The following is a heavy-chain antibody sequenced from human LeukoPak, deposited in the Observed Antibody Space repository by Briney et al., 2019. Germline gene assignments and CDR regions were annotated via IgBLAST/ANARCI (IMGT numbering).Heavy chain of an antibody. CDR3: AWYGVTHGLDV. J-gene: IGHJ6*02. Sequence: GGSLRLSCAASGFSLSNYWMSWVRQAPGKGLEWVANINQDGSDKYYVDSVMGRFTISKDNAKNSVYPQMNSLRPEDTAIYYCAWYGVTHGLDVWGQGTTVTVSS. CDR1: GFSLSNYW. V-gene: IGHV3-7*01. D-gene: IGHD3-10*01. CDR2: INQDGSDK.